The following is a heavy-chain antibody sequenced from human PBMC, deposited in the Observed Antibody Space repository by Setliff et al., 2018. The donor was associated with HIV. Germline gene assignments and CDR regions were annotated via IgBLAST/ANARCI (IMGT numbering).Heavy chain of an antibody. CDR3: AGTWMVRGVSRAFDI. D-gene: IGHD3-10*01. V-gene: IGHV4-59*11. CDR1: NDSINYQY. CDR2: IYYSGNT. Sequence: SETLSLTCTVSNDSINYQYWAWIRQPPGKGLEWIGSIYYSGNTNYNPSLKSRVTISIDTSESQFSLKLTSVSAADTAMYYCAGTWMVRGVSRAFDIWGQGTMVTVSS. J-gene: IGHJ3*02.